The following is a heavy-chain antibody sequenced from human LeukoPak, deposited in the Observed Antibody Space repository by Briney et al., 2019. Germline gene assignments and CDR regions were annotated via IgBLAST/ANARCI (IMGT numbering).Heavy chain of an antibody. V-gene: IGHV4-61*01. CDR3: VRDLVATIDHYYYGMDV. Sequence: SETLPLTCIVSGGSVSSGSYYWSWIRQPPGKGLEWIGYIYNSVSTNYNPSLKSRVTISVDTSKNQLSLKLSSVTAADTAVYYCVRDLVATIDHYYYGMDVWGQGTTVTVSS. J-gene: IGHJ6*02. D-gene: IGHD5-12*01. CDR1: GGSVSSGSYY. CDR2: IYNSVST.